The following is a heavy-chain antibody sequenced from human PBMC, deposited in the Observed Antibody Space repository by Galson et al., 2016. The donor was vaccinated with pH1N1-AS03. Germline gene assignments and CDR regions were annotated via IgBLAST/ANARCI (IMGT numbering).Heavy chain of an antibody. CDR2: MSYEGTTT. CDR1: GFIFTHYS. J-gene: IGHJ3*01. Sequence: SGFIFTHYSMHWVRQAPGKGLEWVAVMSYEGTTTYYADSVKGRFTISRDNSKNTLYLQMNSLRTEDTALYYCAREEGGFGSNWLQTDAFDSWGQGTMVTVSS. D-gene: IGHD6-13*01. V-gene: IGHV3-30-3*01. CDR3: AREEGGFGSNWLQTDAFDS.